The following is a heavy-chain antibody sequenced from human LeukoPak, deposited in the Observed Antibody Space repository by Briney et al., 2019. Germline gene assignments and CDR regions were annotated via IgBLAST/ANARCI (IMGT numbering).Heavy chain of an antibody. Sequence: PSETLSLTCTVSGGSISSYYWTWIRQSPGKGLEWIGSIYYSGSTNYNPSLKSRVTISVDTSKNQFSLKVSSVTAADTAVYYCARGQSAFDIWGQETMVTVSS. V-gene: IGHV4-59*01. CDR1: GGSISSYY. CDR2: IYYSGST. J-gene: IGHJ3*02. CDR3: ARGQSAFDI.